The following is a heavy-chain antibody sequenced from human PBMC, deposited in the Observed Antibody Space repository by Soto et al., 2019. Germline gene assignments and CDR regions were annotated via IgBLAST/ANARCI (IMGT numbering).Heavy chain of an antibody. CDR2: IYYSGST. CDR3: ARVVIPDIALGYYFHY. CDR1: GGSISSGDYY. J-gene: IGHJ4*02. Sequence: QVQLQESGPGLVKPSQTLSLTCTVSGGSISSGDYYWSWIRQPPGKGLEWIGYIYYSGSTYYNPSLKSRFTISVDTSKNQFSLKLSSVTAADTAVYYCARVVIPDIALGYYFHYWGQGTLVTVSS. D-gene: IGHD2-2*01. V-gene: IGHV4-30-4*01.